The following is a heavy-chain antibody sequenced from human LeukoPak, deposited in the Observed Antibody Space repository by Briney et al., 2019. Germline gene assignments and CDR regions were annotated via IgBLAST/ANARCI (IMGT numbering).Heavy chain of an antibody. V-gene: IGHV4-34*01. CDR2: INHSGST. CDR1: GGSFSGYY. D-gene: IGHD3-3*01. CDR3: ARGRTRRTWDFWSGYHPFDY. J-gene: IGHJ4*02. Sequence: PSETLSLTCAVYGGSFSGYYWSWIRQPPGKGLEWIGEINHSGSTNYNPSLKSRVTISVDTSKNQFSLKLSSVTAADTAVYYCARGRTRRTWDFWSGYHPFDYWGQGTLVTVSS.